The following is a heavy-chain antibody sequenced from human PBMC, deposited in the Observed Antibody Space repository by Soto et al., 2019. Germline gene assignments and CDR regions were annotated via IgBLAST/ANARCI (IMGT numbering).Heavy chain of an antibody. V-gene: IGHV3-23*01. CDR1: GFTFSSYA. Sequence: HPGGSLRLSCAASGFTFSSYAMSWVRQAPGKGLEWVSAISGSGGSTYYADSVKGRFTISRDNSKNTLYLQMNSLRAEDTAVYYCAKDVGSNLRVYELRITMIVVVITTSFDYWGQGALVTVSS. D-gene: IGHD3-22*01. CDR2: ISGSGGST. J-gene: IGHJ4*02. CDR3: AKDVGSNLRVYELRITMIVVVITTSFDY.